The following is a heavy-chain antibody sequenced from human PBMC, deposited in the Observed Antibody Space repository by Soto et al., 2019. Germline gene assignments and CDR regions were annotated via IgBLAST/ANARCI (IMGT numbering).Heavy chain of an antibody. Sequence: GASVKVSCKASGYTFTSYGISWVRQAPGQGLEWMGWISAYNGNTNYAQKLQGRVTMTTDTSTSTAYMELRSLRSDDTAVYYCARDHVDIVATMLTYWGQGTLVTVSS. V-gene: IGHV1-18*01. CDR1: GYTFTSYG. D-gene: IGHD5-12*01. CDR2: ISAYNGNT. CDR3: ARDHVDIVATMLTY. J-gene: IGHJ4*02.